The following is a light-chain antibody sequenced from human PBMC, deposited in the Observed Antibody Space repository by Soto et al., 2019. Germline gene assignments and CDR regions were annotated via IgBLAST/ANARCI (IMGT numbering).Light chain of an antibody. CDR3: QQRSNGLT. Sequence: EIVLTQSPATLSLSPGERATLSCRASQSVGPNLAWFQQKSGQPPRLLIYDASNRVTGIPARFSGSGSGTDFSLTISSLEPEYFAVYFCQQRSNGLTFGGGTKVEIK. CDR2: DAS. V-gene: IGKV3-11*01. J-gene: IGKJ4*01. CDR1: QSVGPN.